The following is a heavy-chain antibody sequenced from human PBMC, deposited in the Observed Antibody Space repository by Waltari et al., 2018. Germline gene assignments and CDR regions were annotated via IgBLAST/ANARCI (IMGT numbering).Heavy chain of an antibody. CDR1: DYSIRSGYY. CDR3: ARGPGTFDI. J-gene: IGHJ3*02. Sequence: QVQLQESGPGLVRPSETLSLTCAVSDYSIRSGYYWGWIRQPPGKGLEWIGSIYPSGSTSYNPSLKSRVTISVGTSKNQFSLKLSSVTAADTAVYYCARGPGTFDIWGQGTMVTVSS. CDR2: IYPSGST. V-gene: IGHV4-38-2*01. D-gene: IGHD3-10*01.